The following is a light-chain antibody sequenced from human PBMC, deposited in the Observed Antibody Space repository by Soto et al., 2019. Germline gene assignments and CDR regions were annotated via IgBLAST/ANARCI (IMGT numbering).Light chain of an antibody. J-gene: IGKJ1*01. Sequence: EVLMTQSPATLSGSPGERASLSWRASQSISGNLAWYQQKPGQAPRLLIYGASSRATGIPARLSGSGSGTDSTLTINSMQSEDFAVYFCQQYNNWPTFGQGTKVDIK. V-gene: IGKV3D-15*01. CDR2: GAS. CDR3: QQYNNWPT. CDR1: QSISGN.